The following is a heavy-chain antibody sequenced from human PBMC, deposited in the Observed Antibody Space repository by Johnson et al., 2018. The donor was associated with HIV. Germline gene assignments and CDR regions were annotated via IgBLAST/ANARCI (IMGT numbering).Heavy chain of an antibody. V-gene: IGHV3-15*01. CDR3: ARGGGSDWYNAFDL. D-gene: IGHD6-19*01. CDR1: GFTFSSYG. J-gene: IGHJ3*01. CDR2: IKSKTDGGTT. Sequence: VQLVESGGGLVQPGRSLRLSCAASGFTFSSYGMHWVRQAPGKGLEWVGRIKSKTDGGTTDYAAPVKGRFTISRDDSKNTLYLQMTSLRVEDTAVYYCARGGGSDWYNAFDLWGRGTMVTVSS.